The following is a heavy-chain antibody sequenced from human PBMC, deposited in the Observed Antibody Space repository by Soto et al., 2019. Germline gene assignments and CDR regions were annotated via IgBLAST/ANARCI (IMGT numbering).Heavy chain of an antibody. CDR1: GFTFSNYW. Sequence: EVQLVESGGGLVQPGGSLRLSCAASGFTFSNYWMYWVRQAPGKGLEWVSRMNSDGSVSSHADSVRGRLTISRDKGKNTLYLHMDSLRADDTAVYFCARGDCVGGTCYSLAGSFFYYMDVWGKGTTVTVFS. D-gene: IGHD2-15*01. J-gene: IGHJ6*03. CDR3: ARGDCVGGTCYSLAGSFFYYMDV. V-gene: IGHV3-74*02. CDR2: MNSDGSVS.